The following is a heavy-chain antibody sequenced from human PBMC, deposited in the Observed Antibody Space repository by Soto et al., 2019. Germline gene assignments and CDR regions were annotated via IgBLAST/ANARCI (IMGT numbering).Heavy chain of an antibody. CDR3: ARAPLRGHYYYYGMDV. J-gene: IGHJ6*02. CDR1: GYTFTGYY. CDR2: INPNSGGT. Sequence: ASVKVSCKASGYTFTGYYMHWVRQAPGQGLEWMGWINPNSGGTNYAQKFQGWVTMTRDTSISTAYMELSRLRSDDTAVYYCARAPLRGHYYYYGMDVWGQGTTVTVSS. V-gene: IGHV1-2*04. D-gene: IGHD4-17*01.